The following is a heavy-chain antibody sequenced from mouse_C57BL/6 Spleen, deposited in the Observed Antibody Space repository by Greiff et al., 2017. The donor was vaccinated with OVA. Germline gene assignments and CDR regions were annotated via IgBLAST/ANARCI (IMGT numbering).Heavy chain of an antibody. Sequence: VQLQQSGPELVKPGASVKISCKASGYTFTDYYMNWVKQSHGKSLEWIGDINPNNGGTSYNQKFKGKATLTVDKSSSTAYMELRSLTSEDSAVYYCARHYDYDGDYWGQGTTLTVSS. J-gene: IGHJ2*01. CDR3: ARHYDYDGDY. CDR1: GYTFTDYY. D-gene: IGHD2-4*01. CDR2: INPNNGGT. V-gene: IGHV1-26*01.